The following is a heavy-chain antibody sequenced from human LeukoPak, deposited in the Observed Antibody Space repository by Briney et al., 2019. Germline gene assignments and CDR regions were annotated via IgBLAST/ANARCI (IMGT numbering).Heavy chain of an antibody. D-gene: IGHD2-15*01. CDR1: GFTFSSYS. J-gene: IGHJ6*02. CDR2: ISSSTITT. CDR3: ARRSGHHYDMNV. V-gene: IGHV3-48*04. Sequence: PGGSLRLSCAASGFTFSSYSMNWVRQAPGKGLEWLSYISSSTITTYYADSVKGRFTISRDNAKNSLYLQMNSLRAEDSAVYYCARRSGHHYDMNVWGQGTTVTVSS.